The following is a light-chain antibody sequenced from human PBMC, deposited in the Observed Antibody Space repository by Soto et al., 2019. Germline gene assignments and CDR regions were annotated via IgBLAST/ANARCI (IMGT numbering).Light chain of an antibody. CDR2: AAS. CDR1: QSISSY. Sequence: DIPMTQSPSSLSASVGDRVTITCRASQSISSYLNWYQQKPGKAPKFLIYAASSLQSGVPSRFSGRGSGTDFTLTISSLQPEDFATYYCQQSYSTPRTFGQGTKVEIK. V-gene: IGKV1-39*01. CDR3: QQSYSTPRT. J-gene: IGKJ1*01.